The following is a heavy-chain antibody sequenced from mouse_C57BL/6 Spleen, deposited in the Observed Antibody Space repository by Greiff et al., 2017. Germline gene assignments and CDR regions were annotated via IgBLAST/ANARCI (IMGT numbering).Heavy chain of an antibody. J-gene: IGHJ2*01. CDR1: GFTFSSYA. Sequence: EVQLVESGGGLVKPGGSLKLSCAASGFTFSSYAMSWVRQTPEKRLEWVATISDGGSYTYYPDNVKGRFTISRDNAKNNLYLQISHLKSEDTAMYYCASSLDYYGSEYYFDYWGQGTTLTVSS. CDR3: ASSLDYYGSEYYFDY. D-gene: IGHD1-1*01. CDR2: ISDGGSYT. V-gene: IGHV5-4*01.